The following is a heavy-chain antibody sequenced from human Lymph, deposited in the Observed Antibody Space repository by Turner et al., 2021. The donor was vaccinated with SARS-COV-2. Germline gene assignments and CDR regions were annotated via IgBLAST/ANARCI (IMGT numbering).Heavy chain of an antibody. CDR1: EFTVSSNY. CDR3: ARVLPYGDYFDY. Sequence: EVQLLESGGVVIQPGGALRFHCAASEFTVSSNYMSWVRRAPGKGLEWFSIIYRGGRTYYADSVKGRFTISRDNAKNTLYLQMNSLRAEDTAVYYCARVLPYGDYFDYWGQGTLVTVSS. V-gene: IGHV3-53*01. J-gene: IGHJ4*02. CDR2: IYRGGRT. D-gene: IGHD4-17*01.